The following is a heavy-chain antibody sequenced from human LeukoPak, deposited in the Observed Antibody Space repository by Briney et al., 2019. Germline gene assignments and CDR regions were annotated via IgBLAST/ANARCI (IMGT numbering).Heavy chain of an antibody. V-gene: IGHV4-61*02. Sequence: PSQTLSLTCTVSGGSISSGSYYWSWIRQPAGKGLEWIGRIYTSGSTNYNPSLKSRVTISVDTSKNQFSLKLSSVTAADTAVYYCGRGPGRPNWFDPWGQGTLVTVSS. J-gene: IGHJ5*02. D-gene: IGHD6-25*01. CDR1: GGSISSGSYY. CDR3: GRGPGRPNWFDP. CDR2: IYTSGST.